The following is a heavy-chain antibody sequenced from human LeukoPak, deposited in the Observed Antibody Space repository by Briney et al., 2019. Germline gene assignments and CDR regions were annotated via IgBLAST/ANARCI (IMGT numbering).Heavy chain of an antibody. Sequence: GGSLRLSCAASGLTVSSNYMSWVRQAPGKGLEWGSVIYSGGSTYYADSVKGRFTISRDNSKNTLYLQMNSLRAEDTAVYYCARERVENQQLVGGNYWGQGTLVTVSS. CDR2: IYSGGST. V-gene: IGHV3-66*01. D-gene: IGHD6-6*01. J-gene: IGHJ4*02. CDR1: GLTVSSNY. CDR3: ARERVENQQLVGGNY.